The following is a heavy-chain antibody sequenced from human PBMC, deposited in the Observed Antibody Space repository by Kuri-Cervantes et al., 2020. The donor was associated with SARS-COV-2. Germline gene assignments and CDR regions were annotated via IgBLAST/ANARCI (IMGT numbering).Heavy chain of an antibody. CDR2: INHSGST. D-gene: IGHD6-19*01. Sequence: SETLSLTCAVYGGSFSGYYWSWIRQPPGKGREWIGEINHSGSTNYNPPLKSGVTISVETSKNQSSLKLSSVDAADTAVYYCARGCYSSGWFGHKNWFHPWGQGTLVTVSS. CDR3: ARGCYSSGWFGHKNWFHP. J-gene: IGHJ5*02. CDR1: GGSFSGYY. V-gene: IGHV4-34*01.